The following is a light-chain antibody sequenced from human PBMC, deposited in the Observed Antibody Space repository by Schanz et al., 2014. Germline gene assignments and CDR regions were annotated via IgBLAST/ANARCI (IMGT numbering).Light chain of an antibody. CDR2: EAS. V-gene: IGKV3D-20*02. CDR1: QSVSSSY. J-gene: IGKJ1*01. CDR3: QQRSNWWT. Sequence: EIVLTQSPGTLSLSPGERATLSCRASQSVSSSYLAWYQQKPGQAPRLLIYEASKRATGIPARFSGSGSGTDFSLTISSLEPEDFAIYYCQQRSNWWTFGQGTKVEIK.